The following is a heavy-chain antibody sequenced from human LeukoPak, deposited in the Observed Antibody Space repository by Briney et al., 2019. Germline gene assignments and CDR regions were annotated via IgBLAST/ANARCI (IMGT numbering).Heavy chain of an antibody. V-gene: IGHV3-21*01. Sequence: GSLRLSCAASGFTFSSYSMNWVRQAPGKGLEWVSSISSSSYIYYADSVKGRFTISRDNAKNSLYLQMNSLRAEDTAVYYCARAAAGDYYYYYMDVWGKGTTVTISS. CDR1: GFTFSSYS. CDR2: ISSSSYI. CDR3: ARAAAGDYYYYYMDV. D-gene: IGHD6-13*01. J-gene: IGHJ6*03.